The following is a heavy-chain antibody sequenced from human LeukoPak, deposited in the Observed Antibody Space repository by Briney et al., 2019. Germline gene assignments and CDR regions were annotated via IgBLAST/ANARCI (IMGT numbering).Heavy chain of an antibody. CDR3: AREDSKLFGGFDY. J-gene: IGHJ4*02. CDR1: GGSISSYY. Sequence: SENLSLNCTVSGGSISSYYWSWIRQPPGKGLEWIGYIYYSGSTNYNPSLKSRVTISVDTSTNHFSLKLSSVTAADTAVYYCAREDSKLFGGFDYWGEGTLVTVSS. CDR2: IYYSGST. D-gene: IGHD3-10*02. V-gene: IGHV4-59*01.